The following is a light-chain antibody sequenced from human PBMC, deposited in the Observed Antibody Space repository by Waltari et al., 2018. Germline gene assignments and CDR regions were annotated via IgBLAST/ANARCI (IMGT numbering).Light chain of an antibody. V-gene: IGLV2-23*02. J-gene: IGLJ2*01. CDR3: CSYAGSSTVI. CDR1: SGDVGSFNL. CDR2: GVT. Sequence: QPALTQPASVSGSPGQSITISCTGTSGDVGSFNLVSWFQQHPDKAPKLMIYGVTKRPSGVSNRFSGSKSGNTASLTIFGLQAEDEADYYCCSYAGSSTVIFGGGTKVTVL.